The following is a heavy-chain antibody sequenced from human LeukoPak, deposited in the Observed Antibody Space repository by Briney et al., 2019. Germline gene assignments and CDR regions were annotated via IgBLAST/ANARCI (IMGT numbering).Heavy chain of an antibody. CDR2: IRSSGSTI. Sequence: PTGGSLRLSCAASGFTFSSYEMNWVRQAPGKGLEWVSHIRSSGSTIYYADSVKGRFTISRDNAKNSLYLQMDSLRAEDTAVYYCVGDWFGGEHFWGQGTLVTVSS. CDR1: GFTFSSYE. CDR3: VGDWFGGEHF. J-gene: IGHJ4*02. V-gene: IGHV3-48*03. D-gene: IGHD3-16*01.